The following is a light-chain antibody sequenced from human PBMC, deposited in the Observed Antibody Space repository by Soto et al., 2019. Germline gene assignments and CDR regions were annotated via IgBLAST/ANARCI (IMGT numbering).Light chain of an antibody. J-gene: IGLJ3*02. CDR2: GDN. CDR1: SSNIGRGYD. Sequence: QSVLTQPPSVSGAPGQRVTISCTGSSSNIGRGYDVHWYQQVPGSAPRLLLSGDNTRPSGVPDRFSGSRSGTSASLAITGLQGEDEADYYCQTFDSSLTISWVFGGGTKLTVL. V-gene: IGLV1-40*01. CDR3: QTFDSSLTISWV.